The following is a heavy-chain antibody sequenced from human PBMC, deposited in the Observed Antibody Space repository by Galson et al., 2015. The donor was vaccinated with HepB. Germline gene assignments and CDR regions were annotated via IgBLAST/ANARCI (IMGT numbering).Heavy chain of an antibody. Sequence: SVKVSCKASGYTFTSYVMNWVRQAPGQRLEWMGWINAGNGNTKYSQKFQGRVTITRDTSASTAYMELSSLRSEDTAVYYCAREGYCRSTSCYTNRLYYYYGMDVWGQGTTVTVSS. D-gene: IGHD2-2*02. CDR2: INAGNGNT. CDR1: GYTFTSYV. J-gene: IGHJ6*02. V-gene: IGHV1-3*01. CDR3: AREGYCRSTSCYTNRLYYYYGMDV.